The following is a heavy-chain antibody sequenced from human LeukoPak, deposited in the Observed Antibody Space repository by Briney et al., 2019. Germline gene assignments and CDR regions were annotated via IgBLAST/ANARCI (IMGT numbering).Heavy chain of an antibody. CDR3: AREMAVAGSGVIDS. V-gene: IGHV1-18*01. Sequence: ASVKVSCKASGYTFTSYGLSWVRQAPGQGLEWMGWISTYNDNTHYAQKFQGRVTMTTDTSTNTAYMELRSLRSDDTAVYYCAREMAVAGSGVIDSWGQGTLVTVSS. CDR1: GYTFTSYG. J-gene: IGHJ4*02. CDR2: ISTYNDNT. D-gene: IGHD6-19*01.